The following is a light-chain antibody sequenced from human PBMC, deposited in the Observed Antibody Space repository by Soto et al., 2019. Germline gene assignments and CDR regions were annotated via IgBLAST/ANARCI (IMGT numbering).Light chain of an antibody. Sequence: QSVLAQPASVSGSPGQPITASCTGTTKDIGVSNYVSWYQQHPGKAPRLILYDVSNRPSGVSARFSGSKSGNTASLTISWLQIEDEADYYCTSYTRSPHFVFGTGTKVTVL. CDR2: DVS. CDR1: TKDIGVSNY. V-gene: IGLV2-14*03. CDR3: TSYTRSPHFV. J-gene: IGLJ1*01.